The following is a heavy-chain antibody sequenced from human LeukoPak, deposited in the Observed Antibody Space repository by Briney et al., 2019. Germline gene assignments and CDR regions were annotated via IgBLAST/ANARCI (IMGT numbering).Heavy chain of an antibody. D-gene: IGHD3-16*02. Sequence: GASVKVSCKASGYIFTGYYMHWVRQAPGQGLEWMGWINPNSGGTKSAQKFQGRVTMTRDTSISTVYMELSRLRSDDTAVYYCASCFDYVWGSNSCSLGYWGQGTLVTVST. CDR2: INPNSGGT. V-gene: IGHV1-2*02. CDR3: ASCFDYVWGSNSCSLGY. CDR1: GYIFTGYY. J-gene: IGHJ4*02.